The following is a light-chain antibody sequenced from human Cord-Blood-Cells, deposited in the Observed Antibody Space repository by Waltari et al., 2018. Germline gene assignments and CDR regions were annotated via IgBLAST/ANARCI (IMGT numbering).Light chain of an antibody. CDR1: SSNIREGSA. CDR2: GNS. Sequence: QSVLTQPPSVSGAPGQRVTISCTGSSSNIREGSAVHWYQQLPGTAPKLLIYGNSNRPSGVPDRFSGSKSGTSASLAITGLQAEDEADYYCQSYDSSLSGYVFGTGTKVTVL. V-gene: IGLV1-40*01. CDR3: QSYDSSLSGYV. J-gene: IGLJ1*01.